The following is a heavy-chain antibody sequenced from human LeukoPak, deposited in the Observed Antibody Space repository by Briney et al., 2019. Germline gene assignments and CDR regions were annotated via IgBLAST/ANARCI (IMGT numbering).Heavy chain of an antibody. CDR2: MKQDGGEK. V-gene: IGHV3-7*03. D-gene: IGHD1-26*01. CDR1: GFTFSNYW. Sequence: GGSLRLSCAASGFTFSNYWMSWVRQAPGKGPEWVANMKQDGGEKYYVDSVKGRFTIFRDNAQNSLYLHMNSLRAEGTAVYYCVRDKIVGATKNDYWGQGILVTVSS. CDR3: VRDKIVGATKNDY. J-gene: IGHJ4*02.